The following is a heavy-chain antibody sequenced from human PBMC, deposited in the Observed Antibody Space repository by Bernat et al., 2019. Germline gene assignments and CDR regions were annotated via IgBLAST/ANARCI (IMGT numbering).Heavy chain of an antibody. V-gene: IGHV3-74*01. CDR3: ARDGDVTPSSDFDD. CDR2: INGDGSST. CDR1: GFTFSSYW. D-gene: IGHD3-10*01. Sequence: EVQLVESGGGLVQPGGSLRLSCAASGFTFSSYWLHWVRQAPGKGLAWVSRINGDGSSTSYADSVKGRFTISRDNGKNTLYLQMNRLRGEDTAVYYCARDGDVTPSSDFDDWGQGTLVTVSS. J-gene: IGHJ4*02.